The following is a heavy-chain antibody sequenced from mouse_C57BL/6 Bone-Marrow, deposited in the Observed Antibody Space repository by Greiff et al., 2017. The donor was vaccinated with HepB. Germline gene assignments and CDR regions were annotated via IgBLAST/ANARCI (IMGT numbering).Heavy chain of an antibody. J-gene: IGHJ4*01. D-gene: IGHD2-3*01. CDR3: ARERIYDGYSYYAMDY. CDR2: INYDGSST. V-gene: IGHV5-16*01. Sequence: EVQRVESEGGLVQPGSSMKLSCTASGFTFSDYYMAWVRQVPEKGLEWVANINYDGSSTYYLDSLKSRFIISRDNAKNILYLQMSSLKSEDTATYYCARERIYDGYSYYAMDYWGQGTSVTVSS. CDR1: GFTFSDYY.